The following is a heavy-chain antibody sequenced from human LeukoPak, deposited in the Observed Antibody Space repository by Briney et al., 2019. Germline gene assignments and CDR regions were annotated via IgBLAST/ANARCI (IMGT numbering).Heavy chain of an antibody. CDR2: INPSGGST. CDR1: GYTFTSYY. Sequence: GASVKVSCKASGYTFTSYYMHWVRQAPGQGLEWMGIINPSGGSTSYAQKFQGRVTMTRDTSTSTVYMELSSLRPEDTAVYYCATAGSSKNFDYWGQGTLVTVSS. CDR3: ATAGSSKNFDY. D-gene: IGHD6-19*01. V-gene: IGHV1-46*01. J-gene: IGHJ4*02.